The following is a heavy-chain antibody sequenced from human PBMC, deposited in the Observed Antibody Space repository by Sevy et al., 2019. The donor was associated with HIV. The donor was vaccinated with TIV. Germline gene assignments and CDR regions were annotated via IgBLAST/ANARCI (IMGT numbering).Heavy chain of an antibody. CDR1: GFTLSSYI. CDR2: ISDDGSKK. CDR3: ARGFYCGGDCYGEHDY. V-gene: IGHV3-30-3*01. J-gene: IGHJ4*02. Sequence: GGSLRLSCAASGFTLSSYILHWVRQAPGKGLEWVAGISDDGSKKYYADSVKGRFTISRDNSKNTLYLQMNSLRAEDTAMYYCARGFYCGGDCYGEHDYWGQGTLVTVSS. D-gene: IGHD2-21*02.